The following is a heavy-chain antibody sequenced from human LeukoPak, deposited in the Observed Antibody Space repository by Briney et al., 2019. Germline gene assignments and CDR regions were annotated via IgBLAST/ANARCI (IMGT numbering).Heavy chain of an antibody. D-gene: IGHD7-27*01. Sequence: ASVKVSCTASGYTFTSYDLNWVRRATGQGLEWMGWMSPASGNTGYAQELQGRVTMTRDTSVSTAYMELNSLRSEDTAVYYCARGPPNWGFDSWGQGTLVTVSS. J-gene: IGHJ4*02. V-gene: IGHV1-8*01. CDR1: GYTFTSYD. CDR2: MSPASGNT. CDR3: ARGPPNWGFDS.